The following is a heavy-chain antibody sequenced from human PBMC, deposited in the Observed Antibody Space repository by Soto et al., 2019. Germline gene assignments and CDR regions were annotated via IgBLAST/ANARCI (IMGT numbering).Heavy chain of an antibody. CDR2: ISYDGSNK. CDR1: GFTFSSYA. J-gene: IGHJ4*02. V-gene: IGHV3-30-3*01. Sequence: PGGSLRLSCAASGFTFSSYAMHWVRQAPGKGLEWVAVISYDGSNKYYADSVKGRFTISRDNSKNTLYLQMNSLRAEDTAVYYCAREGSDWNYSKLYYFDYWGQGTLVTVSS. CDR3: AREGSDWNYSKLYYFDY. D-gene: IGHD1-7*01.